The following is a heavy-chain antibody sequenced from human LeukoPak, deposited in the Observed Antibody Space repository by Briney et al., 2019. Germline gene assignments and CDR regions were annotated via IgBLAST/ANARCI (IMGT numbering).Heavy chain of an antibody. J-gene: IGHJ6*02. CDR3: ARGYNYGMDV. CDR1: GFAVSTYW. Sequence: GGSLRLSCAVSGFAVSTYWMHWVCQAPGKGRVWVSLIHPDGGETNYAASVKGRFTISRDNAKNTLYLQMDSLRADDTAVYYCARGYNYGMDVWGQGTTLTVSS. D-gene: IGHD2-2*02. V-gene: IGHV3-74*01. CDR2: IHPDGGET.